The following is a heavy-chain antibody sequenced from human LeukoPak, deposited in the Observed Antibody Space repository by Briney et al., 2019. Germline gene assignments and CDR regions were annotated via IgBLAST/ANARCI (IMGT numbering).Heavy chain of an antibody. J-gene: IGHJ4*02. CDR2: ISATDGST. D-gene: IGHD3-10*01. Sequence: GGSLRLSCAASRFTFSSYAMSWGRQAPRKGLEWVSVISATDGSTYYADYVKGRFTISRDNSKNTLYLQMNSLRAEDTAVYFCAKDGSGSFWQLYFDYWGQGTLVTVSS. CDR3: AKDGSGSFWQLYFDY. V-gene: IGHV3-23*01. CDR1: RFTFSSYA.